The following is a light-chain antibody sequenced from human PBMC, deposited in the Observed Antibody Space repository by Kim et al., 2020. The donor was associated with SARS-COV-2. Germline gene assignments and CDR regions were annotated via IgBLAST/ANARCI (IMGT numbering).Light chain of an antibody. V-gene: IGLV2-11*01. Sequence: QSALTQPRSVSGYPGQSVTISCTGTSSDVGGYNYVSWYQHHPGKAPKLMIYDVSKRPSGVPDRFSGSKSGNTASLTVSGLQAEDEADYYCCSYAGSYTLVFGGGTQLTVL. J-gene: IGLJ2*01. CDR1: SSDVGGYNY. CDR3: CSYAGSYTLV. CDR2: DVS.